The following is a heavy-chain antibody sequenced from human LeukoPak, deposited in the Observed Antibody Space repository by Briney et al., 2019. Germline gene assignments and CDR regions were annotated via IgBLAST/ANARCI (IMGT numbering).Heavy chain of an antibody. V-gene: IGHV5-51*01. Sequence: ECLNISCMGSGYSLTSYWIGWVRQMPGKGLEWMGIIYPGDSDTRYSPSFQDQVPISADHSISTAYLQSTSLKGSHTAMYYRSGHAIAADWWTEQGNGSFDHWGRGTLVTVSS. D-gene: IGHD6-25*01. CDR1: GYSLTSYW. CDR3: SGHAIAADWWTEQGNGSFDH. J-gene: IGHJ2*01. CDR2: IYPGDSDT.